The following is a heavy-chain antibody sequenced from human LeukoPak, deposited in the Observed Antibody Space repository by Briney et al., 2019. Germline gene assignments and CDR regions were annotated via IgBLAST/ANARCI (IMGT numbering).Heavy chain of an antibody. CDR3: VREPRVPLHPYSSGVFDN. CDR2: IISDGRST. J-gene: IGHJ4*02. CDR1: GFTFSTYW. Sequence: GGSLRLSCAASGFTFSTYWMHWVRQAPGKGLMWVSRIISDGRSTSYADSVKGRFTISRDNAKNTLYLQMNSLRAEDTALYYCVREPRVPLHPYSSGVFDNWGQGTLVTVSS. V-gene: IGHV3-74*01. D-gene: IGHD6-19*01.